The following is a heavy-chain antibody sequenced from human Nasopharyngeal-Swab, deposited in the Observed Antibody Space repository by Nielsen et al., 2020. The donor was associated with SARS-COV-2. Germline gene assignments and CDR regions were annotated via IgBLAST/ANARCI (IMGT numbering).Heavy chain of an antibody. CDR3: ARGRIGCGGDCPGAEIDY. CDR1: GFTFSSYA. CDR2: ISYDGSNK. J-gene: IGHJ4*02. Sequence: GGSLRLSCAASGFTFSSYAMHWVRQAPGKGLEWVAVISYDGSNKYYADSVKGRFTISRDNSKNTLYLQMNSLRAEDTAVYYCARGRIGCGGDCPGAEIDYWGQGTLVTVSS. D-gene: IGHD2-21*02. V-gene: IGHV3-30-3*01.